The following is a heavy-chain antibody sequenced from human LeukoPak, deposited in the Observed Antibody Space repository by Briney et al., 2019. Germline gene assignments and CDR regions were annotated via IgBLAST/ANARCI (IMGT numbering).Heavy chain of an antibody. Sequence: PGGSLRLSCAASGFTFSSNGMNWVRQAPGKGLECVSAISGSGGTTYYADSVKGRFTISRDNSKNTLYLQMNSLRAEDTAVYYCAKDQLRYCSSTSCPPDYWGQGTLVTVSS. V-gene: IGHV3-23*01. CDR2: ISGSGGTT. D-gene: IGHD2-2*01. CDR1: GFTFSSNG. CDR3: AKDQLRYCSSTSCPPDY. J-gene: IGHJ4*02.